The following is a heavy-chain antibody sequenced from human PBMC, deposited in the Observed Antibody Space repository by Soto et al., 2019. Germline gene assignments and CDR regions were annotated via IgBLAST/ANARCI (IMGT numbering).Heavy chain of an antibody. CDR3: ARPVSSGSYAGAFDI. CDR2: IYYTGST. CDR1: GGSISSYY. D-gene: IGHD1-26*01. J-gene: IGHJ3*02. Sequence: QVQLQESGPGLVKPSETLSLTCNVSGGSISSYYWSWIRQPPGKGLEWIGYIYYTGSTNYNPSLERRVTTSVDTSKNQFSLKLSSVTAADTAVYYCARPVSSGSYAGAFDIWGQGTMVTVSS. V-gene: IGHV4-59*08.